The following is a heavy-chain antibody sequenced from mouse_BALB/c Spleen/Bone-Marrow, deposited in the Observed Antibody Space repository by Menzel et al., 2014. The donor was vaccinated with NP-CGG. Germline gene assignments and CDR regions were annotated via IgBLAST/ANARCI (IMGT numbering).Heavy chain of an antibody. CDR1: GFSLTSYG. V-gene: IGHV2-9*02. CDR2: IWAGGST. Sequence: VKLVESGPGLVAPSQSLSITCTVSGFSLTSYGVHWVRQPPGKVLEWLGVIWAGGSTNYNSALMSRLSISKDNSKSQVFLKMNSLRTDDTAMYYCARGSYYEGAMDYWGQGTSVTVSS. J-gene: IGHJ4*01. CDR3: ARGSYYEGAMDY. D-gene: IGHD1-1*01.